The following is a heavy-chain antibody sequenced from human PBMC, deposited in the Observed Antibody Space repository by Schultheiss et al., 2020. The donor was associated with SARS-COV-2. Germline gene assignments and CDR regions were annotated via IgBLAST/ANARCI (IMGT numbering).Heavy chain of an antibody. D-gene: IGHD1-14*01. V-gene: IGHV4-31*03. J-gene: IGHJ6*02. CDR3: ASSGRYYYGMDV. Sequence: LRLSCTVSGGSISSGGYYWSWIRQHPGKGLEWIGYIYYSGSTYYNPSLKSRTSISVDTSKNQFSLKLSSVTAADTAVYYCASSGRYYYGMDVWGQGTTVTVSS. CDR1: GGSISSGGYY. CDR2: IYYSGST.